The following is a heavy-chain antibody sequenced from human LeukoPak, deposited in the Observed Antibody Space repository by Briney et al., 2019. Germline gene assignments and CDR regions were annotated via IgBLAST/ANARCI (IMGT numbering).Heavy chain of an antibody. Sequence: GGSLRLSCAASGFSFSSYWMSCVRQAPGKGLEWVANIKQDEGEKYYVDSVKGRFTISRDNAKNSLYLQMNFLRVEDTAIYYCAELGITMIGGVWGKGTTVTISS. V-gene: IGHV3-7*01. CDR1: GFSFSSYW. J-gene: IGHJ6*04. CDR3: AELGITMIGGV. D-gene: IGHD3-10*02. CDR2: IKQDEGEK.